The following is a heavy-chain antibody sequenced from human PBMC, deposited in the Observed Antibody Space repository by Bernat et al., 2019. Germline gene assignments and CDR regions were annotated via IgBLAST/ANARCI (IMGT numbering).Heavy chain of an antibody. CDR2: ISYDGSNK. D-gene: IGHD5-18*01. Sequence: QVQLVESGGGVVQPGRSLRLSCAASGFTFSSYAMHWVRQAPGKGLEWVAVISYDGSNKYYADSVKGRFTISRDNSKNTLYLQMNSLRADDTAVYYCARDDGGSTAMVPALFDYWGQGTLVTVSS. V-gene: IGHV3-30-3*01. CDR1: GFTFSSYA. J-gene: IGHJ4*02. CDR3: ARDDGGSTAMVPALFDY.